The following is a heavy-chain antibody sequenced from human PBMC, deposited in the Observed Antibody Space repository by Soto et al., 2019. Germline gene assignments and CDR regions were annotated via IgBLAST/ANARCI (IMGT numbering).Heavy chain of an antibody. CDR1: GASISSSY. D-gene: IGHD5-12*01. J-gene: IGHJ4*02. V-gene: IGHV4-59*01. Sequence: SETLSLTCTVSGASISSSYWSWLRQSPERGLEGIAYVYHTGATNYNPSLKSRVTISLDTSKGQFSLNLTSLTTADTAVYFCARGGNRYSNVASGVGGFDYWGQGSLVTFSS. CDR3: ARGGNRYSNVASGVGGFDY. CDR2: VYHTGAT.